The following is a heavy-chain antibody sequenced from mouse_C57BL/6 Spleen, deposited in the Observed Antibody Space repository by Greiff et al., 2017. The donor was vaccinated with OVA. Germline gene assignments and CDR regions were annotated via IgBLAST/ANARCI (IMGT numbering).Heavy chain of an antibody. D-gene: IGHD2-5*01. CDR3: ARKSYYSNYGLAY. Sequence: EVKLVESGPGLVKPSQSLSLTCSVTGYSITSGYYWNWIRQFPGNKLEWMGYISYDGSNNYNPSLKNRISITRDTSKNQFFLKLNSVTTEDTATYYCARKSYYSNYGLAYWGQGTLVTVSA. CDR1: GYSITSGYY. J-gene: IGHJ3*01. V-gene: IGHV3-6*01. CDR2: ISYDGSN.